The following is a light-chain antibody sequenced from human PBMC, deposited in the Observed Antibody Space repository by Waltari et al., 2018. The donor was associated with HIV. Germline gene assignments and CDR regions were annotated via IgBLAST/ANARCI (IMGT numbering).Light chain of an antibody. CDR2: GAS. J-gene: IGKJ4*01. CDR3: QQYGGSPLVT. CDR1: QSVSNNY. Sequence: IVLTQSPGPLPFSPVTIATLSFRASQSVSNNYLSWYQQTPGQAPRLLIVGASNRAAGIPDRFSGSGSGTDFTLTISRLEPEDFAMYYCQQYGGSPLVTFGGGTKVEIK. V-gene: IGKV3-20*01.